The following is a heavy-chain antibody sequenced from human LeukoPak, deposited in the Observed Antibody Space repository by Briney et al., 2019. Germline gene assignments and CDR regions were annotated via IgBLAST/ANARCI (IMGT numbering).Heavy chain of an antibody. V-gene: IGHV4-59*01. D-gene: IGHD1-26*01. CDR3: ARWSIVGATNYFDL. Sequence: SETLSLTCTVSGDSISSYYWNWIRQAPGKGLEWIGHVSYSGSTNYNPSLKSRVTLSIDTSKNQFSLKVSSVTAADTAVYYCARWSIVGATNYFDLWGRGTLVTVSS. CDR2: VSYSGST. J-gene: IGHJ2*01. CDR1: GDSISSYY.